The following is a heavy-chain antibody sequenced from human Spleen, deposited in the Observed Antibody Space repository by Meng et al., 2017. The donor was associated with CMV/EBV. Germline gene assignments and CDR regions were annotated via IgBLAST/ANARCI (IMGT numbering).Heavy chain of an antibody. Sequence: GGSLRLSCAASGFTFKNYAMSWVRQAPGKGLEWVSVFYSGGTTTYYADSVKGRFTISRDNSKNTLYLQMNSLRAEDTAVYYCARTATAAGTYYFDYWGQGTLVTVSS. J-gene: IGHJ4*02. CDR1: GFTFKNYA. CDR3: ARTATAAGTYYFDY. D-gene: IGHD6-13*01. CDR2: FYSGGTTT. V-gene: IGHV3-23*03.